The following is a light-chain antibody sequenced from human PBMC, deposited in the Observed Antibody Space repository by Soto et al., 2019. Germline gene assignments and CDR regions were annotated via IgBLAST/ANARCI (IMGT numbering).Light chain of an antibody. J-gene: IGLJ1*01. Sequence: QSVLTQPASVSGSPGQSITISCTGTNSDIGDYKYVSWYQQHPGKAPKLVISEVSNRPSGVSNRFSGSTSGSTASLTISGLQAEDEAEYYCCSYVGATTYVFGSGTKVTVL. CDR3: CSYVGATTYV. CDR1: NSDIGDYKY. V-gene: IGLV2-14*01. CDR2: EVS.